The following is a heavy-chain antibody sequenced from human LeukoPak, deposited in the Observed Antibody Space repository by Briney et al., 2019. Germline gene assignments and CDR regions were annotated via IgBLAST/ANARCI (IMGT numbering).Heavy chain of an antibody. CDR1: GLTFSDYY. V-gene: IGHV3-11*01. Sequence: GGSLRLSCAASGLTFSDYYMSWIRQTPGKGLEWVSYISSRGSSIYYADPVKGRFTISRDNAKNSLYLQMNSLRAEDTAVYYCAGGLQAAGLDYWGQGTLVTVSS. CDR2: ISSRGSSI. D-gene: IGHD6-13*01. CDR3: AGGLQAAGLDY. J-gene: IGHJ4*02.